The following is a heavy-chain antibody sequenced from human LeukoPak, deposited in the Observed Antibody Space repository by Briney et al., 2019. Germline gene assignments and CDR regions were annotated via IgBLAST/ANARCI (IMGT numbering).Heavy chain of an antibody. CDR2: IYTSGST. V-gene: IGHV4-61*02. D-gene: IGHD2-21*02. J-gene: IGHJ4*02. CDR1: GGSISSGSYY. CDR3: ARAASVTAIYFDY. Sequence: SETLSFTCTVSGGSISSGSYYWSWIRQPAGKGLEWIGRIYTSGSTNYNPSLKSRVTISVDTSKNQFSLKLSSVTAADTAVYYCARAASVTAIYFDYWGQGTLVTVSS.